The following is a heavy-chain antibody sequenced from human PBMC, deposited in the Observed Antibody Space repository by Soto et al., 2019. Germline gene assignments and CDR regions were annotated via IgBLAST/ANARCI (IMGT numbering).Heavy chain of an antibody. V-gene: IGHV1-8*01. J-gene: IGHJ6*02. Sequence: QVQLVQSGAEVKKPGASVKVSCKASGYTFTSYDINWVRQATGQGLEWMGWMNPNSGNTGYAQKFQGRVTMTRNTSISTAYMELSSLRSEDTAVYYCASPTVITGYYYYYGMDVWGQGTTVTVSS. D-gene: IGHD4-17*01. CDR2: MNPNSGNT. CDR3: ASPTVITGYYYYYGMDV. CDR1: GYTFTSYD.